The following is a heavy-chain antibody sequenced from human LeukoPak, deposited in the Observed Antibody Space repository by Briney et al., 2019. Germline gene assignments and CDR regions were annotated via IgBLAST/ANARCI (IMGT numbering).Heavy chain of an antibody. CDR3: ARGATAGRFSLRPSGAYYMDV. Sequence: ASVKVSCKATGYTFTGYGISWVREAPGQGLEWMGWISAYNGNTNYAQKLQGRVTMTTDTSTSTAYMELRSLRSDDTAVYYCARGATAGRFSLRPSGAYYMDVWGKGTTVTVSS. J-gene: IGHJ6*03. D-gene: IGHD6-13*01. CDR1: GYTFTGYG. V-gene: IGHV1-18*01. CDR2: ISAYNGNT.